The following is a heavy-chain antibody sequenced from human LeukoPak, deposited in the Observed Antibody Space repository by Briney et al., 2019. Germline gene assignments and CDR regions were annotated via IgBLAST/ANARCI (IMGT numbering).Heavy chain of an antibody. Sequence: SVKVSCKASGGTFSSYAISWVRQAPGQGLEWMGGIIPIFGTANYAQKFQGRVTITADESTSTAYMELSSLRSEDTAVYYCARETFDCSGGSCYSGLYYYYGMDVWGQGTTVTVSS. D-gene: IGHD2-15*01. J-gene: IGHJ6*02. CDR3: ARETFDCSGGSCYSGLYYYYGMDV. CDR2: IIPIFGTA. V-gene: IGHV1-69*13. CDR1: GGTFSSYA.